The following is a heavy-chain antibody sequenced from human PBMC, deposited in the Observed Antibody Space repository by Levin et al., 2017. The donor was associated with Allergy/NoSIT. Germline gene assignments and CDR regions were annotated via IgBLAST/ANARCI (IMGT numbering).Heavy chain of an antibody. CDR3: ARDHKYSSSAGLGY. D-gene: IGHD6-6*01. CDR1: GYTFPSYG. V-gene: IGHV1-18*01. CDR2: ISGYNGNT. Sequence: WASVKVSCKASGYTFPSYGINWVRQAPGQGLEWMGWISGYNGNTNYAQKFQGRVTMTTDTSTNTVYMELRSLRSDDTAVYYCARDHKYSSSAGLGYWGQGTLVTVSS. J-gene: IGHJ4*02.